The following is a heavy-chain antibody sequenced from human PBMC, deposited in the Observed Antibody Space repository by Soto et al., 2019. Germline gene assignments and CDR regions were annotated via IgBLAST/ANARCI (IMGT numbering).Heavy chain of an antibody. V-gene: IGHV1-69*01. J-gene: IGHJ1*01. D-gene: IGHD3-22*01. CDR3: ASTEEYYYDSSGYYYLEYFQH. CDR2: IIPIFGTA. CDR1: GGTFSSYA. Sequence: QVQLVQSGAEVKKPGSSVKVSCKASGGTFSSYAISWVRQAPGQGLEWMGGIIPIFGTANYAQKFQGRVTITADEATSTAYMELSSLRSEDTAVYYCASTEEYYYDSSGYYYLEYFQHWGQGTLVTVSS.